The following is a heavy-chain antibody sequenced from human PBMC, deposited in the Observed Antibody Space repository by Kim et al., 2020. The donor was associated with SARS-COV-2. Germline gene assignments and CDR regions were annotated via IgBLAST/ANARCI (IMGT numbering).Heavy chain of an antibody. D-gene: IGHD3-3*01. Sequence: SRKSRVTISVDTSKNQFSLKLSSVTAADTAVYYCARHAGYDFWSQYGMDVWGQGTTVTVSS. V-gene: IGHV4-59*08. J-gene: IGHJ6*02. CDR3: ARHAGYDFWSQYGMDV.